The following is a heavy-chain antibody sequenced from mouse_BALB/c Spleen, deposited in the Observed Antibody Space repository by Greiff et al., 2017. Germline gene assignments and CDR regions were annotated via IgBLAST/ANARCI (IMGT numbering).Heavy chain of an antibody. CDR3: ARGIYYDPDGDY. V-gene: IGHV1-7*01. CDR2: INPSTGYT. Sequence: VQLQQSGAELAKPGASVKMSCKASGYTFTSYWMHWVKQRPGQGLEWIGYINPSTGYTEYNQKFKDKATLTADKSSSTAYMQLSSLTSEDSAVYYCARGIYYDPDGDYWGQGTTLTVSS. CDR1: GYTFTSYW. D-gene: IGHD2-4*01. J-gene: IGHJ2*01.